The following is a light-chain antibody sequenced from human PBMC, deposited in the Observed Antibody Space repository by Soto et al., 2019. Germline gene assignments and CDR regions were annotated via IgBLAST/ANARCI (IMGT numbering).Light chain of an antibody. V-gene: IGKV1-39*01. J-gene: IGKJ4*01. CDR3: QQTYTTPLT. CDR1: QSITRW. CDR2: DAT. Sequence: DIQMTQSPSTLSASVGDRVTITCRADQSITRWLAWFQQKPGKAPSLLIYDATNLQPGVPSRFSGSGSGTDFTLTIGSLQPADFATYYCQQTYTTPLTFGGGTKVDIK.